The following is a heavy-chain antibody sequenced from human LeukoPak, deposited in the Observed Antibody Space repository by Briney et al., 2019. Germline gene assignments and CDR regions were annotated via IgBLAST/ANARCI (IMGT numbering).Heavy chain of an antibody. J-gene: IGHJ4*02. CDR2: ISTRSDFT. V-gene: IGHV3-21*01. Sequence: GGSLRLSCAASGFTFSSYTMSWVRLAPGKGLEWVSSISTRSDFTYYADSLKGRFTISRDNAKNSLYLQMNSLRAEDTAVYYCARVDSSGYYILLDYWGRGTLVTVSS. CDR1: GFTFSSYT. CDR3: ARVDSSGYYILLDY. D-gene: IGHD3-22*01.